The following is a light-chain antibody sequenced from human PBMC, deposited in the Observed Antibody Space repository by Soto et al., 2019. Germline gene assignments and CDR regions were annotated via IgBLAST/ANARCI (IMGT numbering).Light chain of an antibody. Sequence: DIQMTQSPSSLSASVGERVTMTWRAIHFITTYLNFYQQKPGKSPNLLIFAASNLHSGVPSRFSGSGSGIDFTLTISSLQPEDFATYFCQQSYSTPYTFGQGTKVDIK. J-gene: IGKJ2*01. V-gene: IGKV1-39*01. CDR1: HFITTY. CDR2: AAS. CDR3: QQSYSTPYT.